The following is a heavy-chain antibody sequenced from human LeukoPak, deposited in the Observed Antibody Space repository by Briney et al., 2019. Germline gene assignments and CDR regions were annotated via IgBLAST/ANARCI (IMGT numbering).Heavy chain of an antibody. Sequence: PGGSLRLSCAASGFTVSSNYMSWVRQAPGKGLEWVSVIYSSDSTYYADSVKGRFTISRDNSKNTLYLQMNSLRAEDTAVYYCAKAISYCSGGSCYPGGFDYWGQGTLVTVSS. CDR1: GFTVSSNY. D-gene: IGHD2-15*01. CDR3: AKAISYCSGGSCYPGGFDY. CDR2: IYSSDST. J-gene: IGHJ4*02. V-gene: IGHV3-53*01.